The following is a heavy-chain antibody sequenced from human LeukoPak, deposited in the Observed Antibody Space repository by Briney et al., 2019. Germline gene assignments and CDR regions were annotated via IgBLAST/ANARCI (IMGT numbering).Heavy chain of an antibody. V-gene: IGHV3-30*02. Sequence: GGSLRLSCAASGFTFSSYGMHWVRQAPGKGLEWVAFIRYDGSNKYYADSVKGRFTISRDNSKNTLYLQMNSLRAEDTAVYYCAKDRPLLWFGELWDYWGQGTLVTVSS. D-gene: IGHD3-10*01. CDR2: IRYDGSNK. CDR3: AKDRPLLWFGELWDY. CDR1: GFTFSSYG. J-gene: IGHJ4*02.